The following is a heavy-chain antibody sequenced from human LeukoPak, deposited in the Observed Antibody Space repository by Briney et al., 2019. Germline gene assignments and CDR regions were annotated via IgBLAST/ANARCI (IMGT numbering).Heavy chain of an antibody. CDR1: GGSFSGYY. Sequence: PSETLSLTCAVYGGSFSGYYWSWIRQPPGKGLEWIGEINHSGSTNYNPSLKSRVTISVDTSKNQFSLKLSSVTAADTAVYYCARLRRATRRYYYYMDVWGKGTTVTVSS. CDR3: ARLRRATRRYYYYMDV. CDR2: INHSGST. D-gene: IGHD2-15*01. J-gene: IGHJ6*03. V-gene: IGHV4-34*01.